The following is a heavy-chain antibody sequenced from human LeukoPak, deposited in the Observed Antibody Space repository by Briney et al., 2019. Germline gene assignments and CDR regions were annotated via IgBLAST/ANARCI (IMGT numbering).Heavy chain of an antibody. V-gene: IGHV1-18*01. Sequence: ASVKVSCKASGYTFTNYDISWVRQAPGQGLEWMGWVSAYNGNTNYAQKLQGRVTMTTDTSTSTAFMELRSLRSDDTAVYYCATVTREWGQGTLVTVSS. J-gene: IGHJ4*02. CDR3: ATVTRE. CDR2: VSAYNGNT. D-gene: IGHD1-26*01. CDR1: GYTFTNYD.